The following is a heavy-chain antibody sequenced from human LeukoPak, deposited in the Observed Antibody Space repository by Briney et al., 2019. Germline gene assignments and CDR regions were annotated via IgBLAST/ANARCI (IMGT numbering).Heavy chain of an antibody. CDR2: ISWKSRSI. J-gene: IGHJ4*02. V-gene: IGHV3-9*01. Sequence: PGGSLRLSCAASGFTFDDYAMHWVRQAPGKGLEWVSSISWKSRSIGYADSMKGRFTISRDNAKNSLYLQMNSLRAEDTALYYCAKDAYSSGLRIDYWGQGTLVTVSS. CDR1: GFTFDDYA. D-gene: IGHD6-19*01. CDR3: AKDAYSSGLRIDY.